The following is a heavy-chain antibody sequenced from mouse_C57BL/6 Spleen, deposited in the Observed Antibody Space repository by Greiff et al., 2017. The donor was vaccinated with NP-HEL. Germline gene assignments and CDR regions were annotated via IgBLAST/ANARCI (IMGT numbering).Heavy chain of an antibody. D-gene: IGHD1-1*01. V-gene: IGHV2-3*01. J-gene: IGHJ4*01. CDR1: GFSLTSYG. CDR3: ASYYGSIYAMDY. Sequence: VKLMESGPGLVAPSQTLSISCTVSGFSLTSYGVSWVRQPPGKGLEWLGVIWGDGSTNYHSALISRLSISKDNSKSQVFLKLNSLQTDDPATYYCASYYGSIYAMDYWGKGTSVTGSS. CDR2: IWGDGST.